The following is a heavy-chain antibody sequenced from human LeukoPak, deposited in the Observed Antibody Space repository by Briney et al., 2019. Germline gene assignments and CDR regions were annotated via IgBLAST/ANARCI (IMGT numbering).Heavy chain of an antibody. Sequence: PGGPLRLSCAASGFTFSSYAMSWVRQAPGKGLEWVSAISGSGGSTYYADSVKGRFTISRDNAKNSLYLQMNSLRAEDTAVYYCARVVLGDYFDYWGQGTLVTVSS. J-gene: IGHJ4*02. V-gene: IGHV3-23*01. CDR1: GFTFSSYA. CDR3: ARVVLGDYFDY. D-gene: IGHD2-8*02. CDR2: ISGSGGST.